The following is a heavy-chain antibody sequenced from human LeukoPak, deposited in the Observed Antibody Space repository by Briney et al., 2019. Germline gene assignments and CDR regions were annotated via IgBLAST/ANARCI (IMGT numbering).Heavy chain of an antibody. J-gene: IGHJ6*02. D-gene: IGHD3-10*02. CDR2: ISSSSSYI. CDR1: GFTFSSYS. V-gene: IGHV3-21*01. Sequence: PGGSLGLSCAASGFTFSSYSMNWVRQAPGKGLEWVSSISSSSSYIYYADSVKGRFTISRDNAKNSLYLQMNSLRAEDTAVYYCARDINVRGGAYYYYGMDVWGQGTTVTVSS. CDR3: ARDINVRGGAYYYYGMDV.